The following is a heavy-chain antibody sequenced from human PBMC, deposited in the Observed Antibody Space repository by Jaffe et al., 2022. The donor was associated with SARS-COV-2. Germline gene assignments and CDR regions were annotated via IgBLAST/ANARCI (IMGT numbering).Heavy chain of an antibody. CDR1: GFTFSSYA. Sequence: QVQLVESGGGVVQPGRSLRLSCAASGFTFSSYAMHWVRQAPGKGLEWVAVISYDGSNKYYADSVKGRFTISRDNSKNTLYLQMNSLRAEDTAVYYCARDACLRGGSCTGWFDPWGQGTLVTVSS. D-gene: IGHD2-15*01. CDR2: ISYDGSNK. V-gene: IGHV3-30-3*01. J-gene: IGHJ5*02. CDR3: ARDACLRGGSCTGWFDP.